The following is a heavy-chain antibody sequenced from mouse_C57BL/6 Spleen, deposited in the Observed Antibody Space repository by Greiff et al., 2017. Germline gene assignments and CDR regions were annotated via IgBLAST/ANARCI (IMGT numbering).Heavy chain of an antibody. CDR2: IWTGGGT. Sequence: VQLVESGPGLVAPSQSLSITCTVSGFSLTSYAISWVRQPPGKGLEWLGVIWTGGGTNYNSALKSRLSISKDNSKSQVFLKMNSLQTDDTARYYCASQSRYYYGSSDWYFDVWGTGTTVTVSS. CDR1: GFSLTSYA. V-gene: IGHV2-9-1*01. D-gene: IGHD1-1*01. CDR3: ASQSRYYYGSSDWYFDV. J-gene: IGHJ1*03.